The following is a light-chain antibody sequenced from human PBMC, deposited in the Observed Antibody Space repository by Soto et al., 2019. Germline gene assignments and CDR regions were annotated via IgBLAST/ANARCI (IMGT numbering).Light chain of an antibody. CDR3: MQRTQLTPT. Sequence: IQLTQSPSSLSASVGDRVTITCRASQGISRYLAWYQQKPGEAPKLLIFAASTLQSGVPSRFSGSGSGTDFKLEISRVETDDVGIYECMQRTQLTPTFGQGTRLEIK. V-gene: IGKV1-9*01. J-gene: IGKJ5*01. CDR1: QGISRY. CDR2: AAS.